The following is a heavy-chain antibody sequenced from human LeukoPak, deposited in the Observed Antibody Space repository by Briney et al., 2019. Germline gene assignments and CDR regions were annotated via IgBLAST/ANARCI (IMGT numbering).Heavy chain of an antibody. CDR2: ISDSGDTT. V-gene: IGHV3-23*01. CDR3: AKDARRSDGWYFFDH. CDR1: GFAFSSQA. Sequence: GGSQRLSCAASGFAFSSQAMGWVRQAPGKGLEWVSVISDSGDTTYYADSVKGRFTISRDNSKNTLYLQLNSLRTEDTAIYYCAKDARRSDGWYFFDHWGQGALVTVSS. D-gene: IGHD6-19*01. J-gene: IGHJ4*02.